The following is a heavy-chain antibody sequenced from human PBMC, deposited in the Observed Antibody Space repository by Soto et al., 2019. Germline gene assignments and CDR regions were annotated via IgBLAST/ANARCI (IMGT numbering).Heavy chain of an antibody. CDR3: IRDYGEAESTNAFDI. D-gene: IGHD1-26*01. J-gene: IGHJ3*02. CDR2: INSDGNGA. Sequence: EVQLVESGGDLVQPGGSLRLSCAASGFTFSSFWMHWVRQAPGKGLVWVSRINSDGNGASYADFVEGRFTISRDNAKNTVYVQMNSLREEDKAVYYCIRDYGEAESTNAFDIWGQGTMVTVSS. CDR1: GFTFSSFW. V-gene: IGHV3-74*01.